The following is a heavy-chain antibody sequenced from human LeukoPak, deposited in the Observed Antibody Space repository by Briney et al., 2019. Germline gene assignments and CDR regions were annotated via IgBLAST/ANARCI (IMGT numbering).Heavy chain of an antibody. V-gene: IGHV4-31*03. Sequence: SETLSLTCTVSGGSISSGGYYWSWIRQHPGKGLEWIGYIYYSGSTYYNPSLKSRVTISVDTSKNQFSLKLSSVTAADTAVYYCATYYYGSGSYYSAFDIWGQGTMVTVSS. CDR1: GGSISSGGYY. CDR3: ATYYYGSGSYYSAFDI. D-gene: IGHD3-10*01. CDR2: IYYSGST. J-gene: IGHJ3*02.